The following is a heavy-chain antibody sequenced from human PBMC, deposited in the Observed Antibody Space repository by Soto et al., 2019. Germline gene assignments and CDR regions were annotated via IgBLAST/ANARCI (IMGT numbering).Heavy chain of an antibody. CDR3: ASGGDGAAAGFYYYYYGMDV. Sequence: QVQLVQSGAEVKKPGSSVKVSCKASGGTFSSYAISWVRQAPGQGLEWMGGIIPIFGTANYAQKFQGRVTITADESTSTAYMELSSLRSEDTAVYYCASGGDGAAAGFYYYYYGMDVWGQGTTVTVSS. CDR2: IIPIFGTA. CDR1: GGTFSSYA. V-gene: IGHV1-69*01. J-gene: IGHJ6*02. D-gene: IGHD6-13*01.